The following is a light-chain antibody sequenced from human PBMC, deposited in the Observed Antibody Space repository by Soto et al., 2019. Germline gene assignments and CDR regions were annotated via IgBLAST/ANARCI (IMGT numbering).Light chain of an antibody. CDR1: SSDFGGYNY. J-gene: IGLJ1*01. CDR3: CSYAGTFYV. Sequence: QSVLPQPRSVSGSPGQSVTLSCTGTSSDFGGYNYVSWYQHHPGKAPKLMIYDVSERPSGVPDRFSGSKSGNTASLTISGLQAEDEADYYCCSYAGTFYVFGTGTTVTVL. V-gene: IGLV2-11*01. CDR2: DVS.